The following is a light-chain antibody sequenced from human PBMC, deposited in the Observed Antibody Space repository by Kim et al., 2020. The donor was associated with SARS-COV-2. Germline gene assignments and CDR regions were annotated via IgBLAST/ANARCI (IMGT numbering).Light chain of an antibody. V-gene: IGKV3-20*01. J-gene: IGKJ1*01. Sequence: EIVLTQSPGILSLSPGEKATLSCRATQTVGNNYLAWHQQKPGQAPRLLIYGASNRATGIPDRFSGSGSGTGFTLTISRLEPEDSAVYYCQQYGLSPRTFGQGTKVDIK. CDR2: GAS. CDR1: QTVGNNY. CDR3: QQYGLSPRT.